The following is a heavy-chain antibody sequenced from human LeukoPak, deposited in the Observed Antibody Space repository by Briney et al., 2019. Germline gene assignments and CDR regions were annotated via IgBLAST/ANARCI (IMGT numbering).Heavy chain of an antibody. CDR3: ARGYSKESPPHH. CDR1: GYTFTTYG. D-gene: IGHD5-12*01. CDR2: ISAHNGNT. J-gene: IGHJ5*02. Sequence: GASVKVSCKASGYTFTTYGISWVRQAPGQGLEWMGWISAHNGNTNYAQKFQGRVTITADESTSTAYMELSSLRSEDTAVYYCARGYSKESPPHHWGQGTLVTVSS. V-gene: IGHV1-18*01.